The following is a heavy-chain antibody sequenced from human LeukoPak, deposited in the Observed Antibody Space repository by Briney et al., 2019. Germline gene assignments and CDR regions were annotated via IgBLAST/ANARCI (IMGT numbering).Heavy chain of an antibody. CDR2: VRYDGNNE. CDR1: GFTFSAYG. CDR3: ARVDGSSDCSSTSCYTAYYYYYYYMDV. D-gene: IGHD2-2*02. J-gene: IGHJ6*03. Sequence: GGSLRLSCVASGFTFSAYGMHWVRQAPGKGLEWVAFVRYDGNNEYYADSVNGRFTISRNNAENSVYLQMNRLRAEDTAVYYCARVDGSSDCSSTSCYTAYYYYYYYMDVWGKGTTVTVSS. V-gene: IGHV3-30*02.